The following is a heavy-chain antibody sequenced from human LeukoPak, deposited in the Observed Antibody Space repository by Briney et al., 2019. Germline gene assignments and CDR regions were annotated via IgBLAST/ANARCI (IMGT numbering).Heavy chain of an antibody. CDR3: ARDIGWTKGPFDY. Sequence: SETLSLTCEVSGYSIRSGYFWAWIRQSPGKGLEVIAGIFHDGRTYYNPSVQSRVTISVDTFRNRFSLKLKSVTAADAAVYYCARDIGWTKGPFDYWGQGTLVTVSS. CDR2: IFHDGRT. CDR1: GYSIRSGYF. D-gene: IGHD2-15*01. V-gene: IGHV4-38-2*01. J-gene: IGHJ4*02.